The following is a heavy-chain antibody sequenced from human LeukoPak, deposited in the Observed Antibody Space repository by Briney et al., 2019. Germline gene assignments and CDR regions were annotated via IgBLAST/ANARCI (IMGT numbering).Heavy chain of an antibody. D-gene: IGHD1/OR15-1a*01. J-gene: IGHJ3*02. V-gene: IGHV3-7*01. CDR1: GFSFSDYW. CDR3: ARNKRADI. Sequence: GGSLGLSCAASGFSFSDYWMSWVRQAPGKGLEWVANIKQDGSEKNYVDSVKGRFTISRDNAKNSLSLQMISLRAEDTAVYYCARNKRADIWGQGTMVTVSS. CDR2: IKQDGSEK.